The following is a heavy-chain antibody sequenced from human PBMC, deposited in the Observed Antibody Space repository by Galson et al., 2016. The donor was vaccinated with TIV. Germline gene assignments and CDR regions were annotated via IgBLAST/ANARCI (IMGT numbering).Heavy chain of an antibody. V-gene: IGHV5-51*01. J-gene: IGHJ3*02. Sequence: SGAEVKEPGESLNISCKGSGYIFTNYWIGWVRQMPGKGLEWMGIIYPGDSDTRYSPPFQGQVTISADRSINTAYLLLNSLKASDTAMYYCARRFPVQYGYYAAFDIWGQGTIVTVSS. D-gene: IGHD2/OR15-2a*01. CDR2: IYPGDSDT. CDR1: GYIFTNYW. CDR3: ARRFPVQYGYYAAFDI.